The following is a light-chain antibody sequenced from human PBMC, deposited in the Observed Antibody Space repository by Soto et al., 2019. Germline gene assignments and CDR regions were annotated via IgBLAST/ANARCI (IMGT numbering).Light chain of an antibody. Sequence: QSVLTQPRSVSGSPGQSVTIFCTGTSSDVGGYDYVSWYQQHPGKAPKLMIYDVRERPSGVPDRVSGSKSGNTASLTISGLQAEDEADYYCCSYAGSYTYVFGTVTKVTVL. CDR1: SSDVGGYDY. V-gene: IGLV2-11*01. CDR2: DVR. CDR3: CSYAGSYTYV. J-gene: IGLJ1*01.